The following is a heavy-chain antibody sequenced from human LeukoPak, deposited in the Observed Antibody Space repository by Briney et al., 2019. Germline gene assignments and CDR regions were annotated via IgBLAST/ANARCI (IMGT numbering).Heavy chain of an antibody. CDR3: AKSKGGTGFTIFGVVIMGY. J-gene: IGHJ4*02. CDR2: ISGSGGST. CDR1: GFTFSSYA. Sequence: GGSLRLFCAASGFTFSSYAMSWVRQAPGKGLEWVSAISGSGGSTYYADSVKGRFTISRDNSKNTLYLQMNSLRAEDTAVYYCAKSKGGTGFTIFGVVIMGYWGQGTLVTVSS. D-gene: IGHD3-3*01. V-gene: IGHV3-23*01.